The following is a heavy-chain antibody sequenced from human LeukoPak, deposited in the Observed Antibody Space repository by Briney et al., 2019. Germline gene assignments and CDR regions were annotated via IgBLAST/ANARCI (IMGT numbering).Heavy chain of an antibody. CDR3: AKTVHLRYFEK. Sequence: GGSLRLSCAASGFTFSSYSMNWVRQAPGKGLEWVSSISSSSSYIYYADSVKGRFTISRDNAKNSLYLQMNSLRAEDTAIYYCAKTVHLRYFEKWGQGALVTVSS. CDR1: GFTFSSYS. J-gene: IGHJ4*02. D-gene: IGHD3-9*01. CDR2: ISSSSSYI. V-gene: IGHV3-21*04.